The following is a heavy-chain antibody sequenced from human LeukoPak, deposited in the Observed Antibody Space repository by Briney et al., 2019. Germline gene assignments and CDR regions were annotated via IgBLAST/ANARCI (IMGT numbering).Heavy chain of an antibody. Sequence: GGSLRLSCAASGFTFSSYGMHLVRQAPGKGLEWVAVIWYDGSNKYYADSVKGRFTISRDNSKNTLYLQMNSLRSEDTAVYYCAKDLGYSSSGVVYWGQGTLVTVSS. CDR2: IWYDGSNK. CDR1: GFTFSSYG. D-gene: IGHD6-13*01. J-gene: IGHJ4*02. CDR3: AKDLGYSSSGVVY. V-gene: IGHV3-33*06.